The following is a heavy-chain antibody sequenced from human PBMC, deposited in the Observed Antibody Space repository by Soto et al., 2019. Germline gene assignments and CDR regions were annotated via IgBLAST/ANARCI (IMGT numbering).Heavy chain of an antibody. V-gene: IGHV1-69*13. J-gene: IGHJ2*01. CDR3: ARDPYYYDSSGYRTYWYFDL. CDR2: IIPIFGTA. Sequence: ASVKVSCKASGGTFSSYAISWVRQAPGQGLEWMGGIIPIFGTANYAQKFQGRVTITADESTSTAYMELSSLGSEDTAVYYCARDPYYYDSSGYRTYWYFDLWGRGTLVTVSS. D-gene: IGHD3-22*01. CDR1: GGTFSSYA.